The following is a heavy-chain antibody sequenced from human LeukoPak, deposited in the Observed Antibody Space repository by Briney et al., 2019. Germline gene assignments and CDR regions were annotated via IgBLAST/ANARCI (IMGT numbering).Heavy chain of an antibody. V-gene: IGHV1-2*02. Sequence: GASVKVSCRTSGYTFTGYYIHWVRQAPGQGLEWMGWINPNSGDTNYAQKFQGRVSMTGDTSISTAYMELSRLRSDDTAVYYCARAPFEDIVVVVAATCFDYWGQGTLVTVSS. D-gene: IGHD2-15*01. J-gene: IGHJ4*02. CDR2: INPNSGDT. CDR1: GYTFTGYY. CDR3: ARAPFEDIVVVVAATCFDY.